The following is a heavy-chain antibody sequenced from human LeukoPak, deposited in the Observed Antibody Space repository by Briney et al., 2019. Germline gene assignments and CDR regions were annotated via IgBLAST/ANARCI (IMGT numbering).Heavy chain of an antibody. CDR1: GFTVSSNY. V-gene: IGHV3-21*04. J-gene: IGHJ4*02. CDR2: ISSSSSYI. Sequence: GGSLRLSCAVSGFTVSSNYMSWVRQAPGKGLEWVSSISSSSSYIYYADSVKGRFTISRDNAKNSLYLQMNSLRAEDTAVYYCARDQYLDCRGQGTLVTVSS. CDR3: ARDQYLDC.